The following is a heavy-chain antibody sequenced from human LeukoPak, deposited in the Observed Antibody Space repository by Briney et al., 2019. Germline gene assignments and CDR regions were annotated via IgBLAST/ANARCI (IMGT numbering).Heavy chain of an antibody. CDR2: ISRSSIYI. D-gene: IGHD3-10*01. CDR3: ARDSGDGSGSYYAYGMDV. J-gene: IGHJ6*02. CDR1: GFTFSIYN. V-gene: IGHV3-21*01. Sequence: GGSLRLSCAASGFTFSIYNMNWVRQAPGKGLEWGSSISRSSIYIYYADSVKGRFTISRDNAENSLYLQMNSLRAEDTAVYYCARDSGDGSGSYYAYGMDVWGQGTTVTVSS.